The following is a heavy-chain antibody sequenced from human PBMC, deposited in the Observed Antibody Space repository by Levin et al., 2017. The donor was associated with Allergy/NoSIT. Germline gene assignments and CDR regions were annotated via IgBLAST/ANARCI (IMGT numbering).Heavy chain of an antibody. CDR1: GFTFSSHW. D-gene: IGHD2-15*01. Sequence: GGSLRLSCAASGFTFSSHWMSWVRQAPGKGLEWVANINQAGSEKYYVGSVKGRLTVSRDNAKNSLYLQMNSLRAEDTAVYYCARDGVDAGIYFDYWGQGALVTVSS. CDR2: INQAGSEK. CDR3: ARDGVDAGIYFDY. J-gene: IGHJ4*02. V-gene: IGHV3-7*01.